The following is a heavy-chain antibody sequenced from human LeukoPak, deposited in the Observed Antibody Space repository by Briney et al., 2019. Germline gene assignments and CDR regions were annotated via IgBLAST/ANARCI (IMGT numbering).Heavy chain of an antibody. CDR3: ARRLYSYGIDY. J-gene: IGHJ4*02. Sequence: PSETLSLTCTVSGGSISSYYWSWIRQPPGKGLEWIGYIYYSGSANYNPSLKSRVTISVDTSKNQFSLKLSSVTAADTAVYYCARRLYSYGIDYWGQGTLVTVSS. D-gene: IGHD5-18*01. V-gene: IGHV4-59*08. CDR2: IYYSGSA. CDR1: GGSISSYY.